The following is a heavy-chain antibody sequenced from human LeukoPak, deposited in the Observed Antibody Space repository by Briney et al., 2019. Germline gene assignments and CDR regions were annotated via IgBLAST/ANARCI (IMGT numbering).Heavy chain of an antibody. V-gene: IGHV1-69*04. CDR2: IIPILGIA. J-gene: IGHJ4*02. Sequence: SVKVSCKASGGTFSSYTIGWVRQAPGQGLEWMGRIIPILGIANYAQKFQGRVTITADKSTSTAYMELSSLRSEDTAVYYCARDSVGAIIDYWGQGTLVTVSS. CDR3: ARDSVGAIIDY. D-gene: IGHD1-26*01. CDR1: GGTFSSYT.